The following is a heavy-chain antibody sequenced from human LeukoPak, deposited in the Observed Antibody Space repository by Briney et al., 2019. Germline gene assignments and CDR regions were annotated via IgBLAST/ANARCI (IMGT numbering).Heavy chain of an antibody. CDR2: IYSGGST. CDR1: GFTFSSYW. D-gene: IGHD4-17*01. CDR3: ARSSDGDYYYYFDY. V-gene: IGHV3-66*01. Sequence: GGSLRLSCAASGFTFSSYWMSWVRQAPGKGLEWVSVIYSGGSTYYADSVKGRFTMSRDNSKNTLYLQMNSLRAEDTAVYYCARSSDGDYYYYFDYWGQGTLVTVSS. J-gene: IGHJ4*02.